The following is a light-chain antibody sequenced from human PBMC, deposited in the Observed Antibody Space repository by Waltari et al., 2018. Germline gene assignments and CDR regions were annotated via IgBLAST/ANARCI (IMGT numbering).Light chain of an antibody. Sequence: QSVLPPPPSASGTPGQRVTISCSGSSSNTGSRSVNWSQQVSGAAPKLLIYSTNKRPSGVPDRFSGSKSGTSASLAISGLQSEDEAYYYCATWDDSLNGLFGGGTKLTVL. CDR3: ATWDDSLNGL. CDR1: SSNTGSRS. J-gene: IGLJ2*01. CDR2: STN. V-gene: IGLV1-44*01.